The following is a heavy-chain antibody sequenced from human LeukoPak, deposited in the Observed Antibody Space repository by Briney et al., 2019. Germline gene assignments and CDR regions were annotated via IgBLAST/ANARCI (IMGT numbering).Heavy chain of an antibody. CDR2: IIPIFGTA. CDR1: GGTFSSYA. D-gene: IGHD5-18*01. Sequence: GASVKVSCKASGGTFSSYAISWVRQAPGQGLEWMGGIIPIFGTANYAQKFQGRVTITTDESTSTAYMELSSLRSEDTAVYYCARDGAMVTYWFDPWGQGTLVTVSS. V-gene: IGHV1-69*05. CDR3: ARDGAMVTYWFDP. J-gene: IGHJ5*02.